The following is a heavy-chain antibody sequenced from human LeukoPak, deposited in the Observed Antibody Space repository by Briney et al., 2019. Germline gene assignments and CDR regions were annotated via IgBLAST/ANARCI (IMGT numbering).Heavy chain of an antibody. CDR1: GFPFSSYA. CDR2: ISGRGGST. J-gene: IGHJ4*02. V-gene: IGHV3-23*01. Sequence: GGSLRLSCAASGFPFSSYAMSCVRQARGKGREGVSDISGRGGSTYYAGSVKGRFTISRDNSENTLSLKMNSLRAEDTAVYYCAKPGGQLLYPCYFDYWGQGTLVTVSS. CDR3: AKPGGQLLYPCYFDY. D-gene: IGHD2-2*02.